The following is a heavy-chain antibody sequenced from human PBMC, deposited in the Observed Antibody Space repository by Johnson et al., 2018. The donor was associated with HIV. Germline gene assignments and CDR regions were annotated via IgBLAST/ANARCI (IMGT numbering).Heavy chain of an antibody. J-gene: IGHJ3*02. Sequence: QMQLVESGGGVVQPGGSLRLSCAASGFTFSSYGMHWVRQAPGKGLEWVAFIRYDGSNKYYADSVKGRFTISRDNSKNTLYLQMNSLRSEDTAMYYCAKASNNYDSERHAFDIWGQGARVTVSS. CDR1: GFTFSSYG. CDR2: IRYDGSNK. CDR3: AKASNNYDSERHAFDI. V-gene: IGHV3-30*02. D-gene: IGHD3-22*01.